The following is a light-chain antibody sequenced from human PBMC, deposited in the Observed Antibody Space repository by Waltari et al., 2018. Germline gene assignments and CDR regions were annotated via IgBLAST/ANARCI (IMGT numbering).Light chain of an antibody. CDR1: QDINND. Sequence: IQLTQSPSSLSASVGDRVTIACRASQDINNDLAWYQKKPGKAPKLLIYYASSLQSGVPSRFSGSGSGTDFTLTISSLQPEDFATYHCQHFKTYPITFGQGTRLEIK. CDR2: YAS. CDR3: QHFKTYPIT. J-gene: IGKJ5*01. V-gene: IGKV1-13*02.